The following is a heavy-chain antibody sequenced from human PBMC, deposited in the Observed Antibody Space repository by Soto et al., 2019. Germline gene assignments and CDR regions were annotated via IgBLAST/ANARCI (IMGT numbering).Heavy chain of an antibody. CDR2: IDPSDSYT. CDR1: GYSFTSYW. Sequence: GESLKISCKVSGYSFTSYWISWVRQMPGKGLEWMGRIDPSDSYTNYSPSFQGHVTISADKPISTAYLQWSSLKASDTAMYYCARQGLHYQDCSSTSCYTYGMDVWGQGTTVTVSS. CDR3: ARQGLHYQDCSSTSCYTYGMDV. V-gene: IGHV5-10-1*01. J-gene: IGHJ6*02. D-gene: IGHD2-2*01.